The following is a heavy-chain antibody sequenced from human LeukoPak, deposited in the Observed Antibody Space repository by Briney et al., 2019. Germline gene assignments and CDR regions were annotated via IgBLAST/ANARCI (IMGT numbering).Heavy chain of an antibody. J-gene: IGHJ4*02. CDR3: ARGIPGYCSSTSCPFDY. CDR2: IYYSGST. CDR1: GGSISSSSYY. Sequence: PSETLSLTCTVSGGSISSSSYYWGWIRQPPGKGLEWIGSIYYSGSTYYNPSLKSRVTISVDTSKNQFSLKLSSVTAADTAVYYCARGIPGYCSSTSCPFDYWGQGTLVTVSS. V-gene: IGHV4-39*07. D-gene: IGHD2-2*01.